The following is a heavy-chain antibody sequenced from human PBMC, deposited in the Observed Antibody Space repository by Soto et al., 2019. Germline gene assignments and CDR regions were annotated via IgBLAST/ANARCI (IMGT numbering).Heavy chain of an antibody. CDR3: ARGFRRSWYYFDY. CDR2: IYYSGST. J-gene: IGHJ4*02. Sequence: SETLSLTCTVSGGSISSYYWSWIRQPPGKGLEWIGYIYYSGSTNYNPSLKSRVTISVDTSKNQFSLKLSSVTAADTAVYYCARGFRRSWYYFDYWGQGTLVTVSS. D-gene: IGHD6-13*01. CDR1: GGSISSYY. V-gene: IGHV4-59*01.